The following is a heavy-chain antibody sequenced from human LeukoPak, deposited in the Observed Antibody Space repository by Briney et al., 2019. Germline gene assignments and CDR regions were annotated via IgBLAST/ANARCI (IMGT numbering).Heavy chain of an antibody. CDR1: GYTFTSYD. V-gene: IGHV1-8*03. Sequence: ASVKVSCKASGYTFTSYDINWVRQATGQGLEWMGWMNPNSGNTGYAQKFQGRVTITRATSASTAYMELSSLRSEDTAVYYCATNYAQNAFDIWGQGTMVTVSP. CDR3: ATNYAQNAFDI. J-gene: IGHJ3*02. CDR2: MNPNSGNT. D-gene: IGHD1-7*01.